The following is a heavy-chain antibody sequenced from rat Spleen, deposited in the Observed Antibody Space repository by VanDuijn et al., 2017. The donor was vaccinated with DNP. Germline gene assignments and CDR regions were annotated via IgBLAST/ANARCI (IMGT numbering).Heavy chain of an antibody. CDR2: ISSGGST. Sequence: QVQLKESGPGLVQPSQTLSLTCTVSGFSLTSYGVSWVRQPPGKGLEWIAAISSGGSTYFNPLLTSRLSIRRDTSKSQVFLKMNSLQTEDTAMYFCARSHTAGLTWFAYWGQGTLVTVSS. CDR1: GFSLTSYG. V-gene: IGHV2S12*01. D-gene: IGHD1-9*01. J-gene: IGHJ3*01. CDR3: ARSHTAGLTWFAY.